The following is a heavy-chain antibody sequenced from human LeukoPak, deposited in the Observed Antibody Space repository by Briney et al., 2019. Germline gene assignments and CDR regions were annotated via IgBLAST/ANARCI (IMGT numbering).Heavy chain of an antibody. Sequence: GESLKLSCKGSVYGNTSYWMAWVRQMPGKGLEWMGIIYPGDSDTRYSPSFQGQVTISADKSISTAYLRWSSLKASDTAMYYCARQVDIAVAGYAYWRQGTMITVSS. CDR2: IYPGDSDT. CDR3: ARQVDIAVAGYAY. J-gene: IGHJ4*02. CDR1: VYGNTSYW. V-gene: IGHV5-51*01. D-gene: IGHD6-13*01.